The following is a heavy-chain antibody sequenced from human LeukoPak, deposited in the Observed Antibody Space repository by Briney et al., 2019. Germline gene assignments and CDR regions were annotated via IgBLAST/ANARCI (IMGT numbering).Heavy chain of an antibody. CDR2: IFPGDSDT. CDR3: ARLERHNDFWSGLEY. V-gene: IGHV5-51*01. D-gene: IGHD3-3*01. CDR1: GFNFVDYY. Sequence: GQSLKISCKASGFNFVDYYIVWVRQMPGEGLEWMGTIFPGDSDTRYTTSFQGHVSISADGSLNTAYLQWRSLQASDSAIYYCARLERHNDFWSGLEYWGQGTLVTVSS. J-gene: IGHJ4*02.